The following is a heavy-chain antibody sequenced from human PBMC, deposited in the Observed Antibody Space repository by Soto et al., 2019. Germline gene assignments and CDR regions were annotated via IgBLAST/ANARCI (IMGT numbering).Heavy chain of an antibody. CDR2: ISNDGSNK. J-gene: IGHJ5*02. CDR1: GFSFSTYG. Sequence: GGSLRLSCAASGFSFSTYGMHWVRQAPGKGLEWVAFISNDGSNKYYADSVKGRFTISRDTSTSTVYVELSSLRSEDTAVYYCAREHCISSTCYPNWFDPWGHGTLVTVSS. CDR3: AREHCISSTCYPNWFDP. V-gene: IGHV3-30*03. D-gene: IGHD2-2*01.